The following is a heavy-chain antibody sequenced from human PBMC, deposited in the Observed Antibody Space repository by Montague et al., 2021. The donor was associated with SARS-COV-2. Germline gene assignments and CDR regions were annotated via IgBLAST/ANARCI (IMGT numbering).Heavy chain of an antibody. Sequence: SETLSLTCAVYGGSFSGYYWSWIRQPPGKGLEWIGEINHSGSTNYNPSLKSRVTISVDTSKNQFSLKLSSVTAADTAVYYCARIRCITIFGVVITPYYYAMDVWGQGTTVTVSS. D-gene: IGHD3-3*01. CDR1: GGSFSGYY. CDR2: INHSGST. CDR3: ARIRCITIFGVVITPYYYAMDV. V-gene: IGHV4-34*01. J-gene: IGHJ6*02.